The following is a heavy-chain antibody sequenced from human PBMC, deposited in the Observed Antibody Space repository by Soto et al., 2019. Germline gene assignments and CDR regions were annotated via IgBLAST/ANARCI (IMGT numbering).Heavy chain of an antibody. J-gene: IGHJ4*02. CDR1: GFTFSSYA. CDR2: ISGSGGST. V-gene: IGHV3-23*01. D-gene: IGHD3-9*01. Sequence: PVGSLSLSCAASGFTFSSYAMSWVRQAPGKGLEWVSAISGSGGSTYYADSVKGRFTISRDNSKNTLYLQMNSLRAEDTAVYYCAKSPIHYDILTGSLYYFDYWGQGTLVTVSS. CDR3: AKSPIHYDILTGSLYYFDY.